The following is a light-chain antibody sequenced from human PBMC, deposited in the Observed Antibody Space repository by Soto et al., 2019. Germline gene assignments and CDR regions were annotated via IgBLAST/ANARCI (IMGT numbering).Light chain of an antibody. V-gene: IGKV3-20*01. CDR3: QQYGSSPIT. CDR1: QSVSSN. CDR2: GAS. Sequence: EKVMTQSPATLSVSPGERATLSCRASQSVSSNLAWYHQKPGQAPRLLISGASSRATGIPDRFSVSGSGTDFTLTISRLEPEDFALYYCQQYGSSPITFGQGTRLEIK. J-gene: IGKJ5*01.